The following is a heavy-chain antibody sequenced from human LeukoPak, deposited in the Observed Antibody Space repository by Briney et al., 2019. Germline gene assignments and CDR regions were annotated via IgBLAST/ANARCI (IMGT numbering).Heavy chain of an antibody. J-gene: IGHJ4*02. CDR1: GYTFTSYG. CDR3: ASLTMVRGVISEVDY. CDR2: ISAYNGNT. V-gene: IGHV1-18*01. Sequence: GASVKVSCKASGYTFTSYGISWVRQAPGQGLEWMGWISAYNGNTNYAQKLQGRVTMTTDTSTSTAYMELRSLRSDDTAVYYCASLTMVRGVISEVDYWSQGTLVTVSS. D-gene: IGHD3-10*01.